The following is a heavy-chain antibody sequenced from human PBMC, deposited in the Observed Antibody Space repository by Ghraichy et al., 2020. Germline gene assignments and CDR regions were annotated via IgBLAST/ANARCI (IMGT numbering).Heavy chain of an antibody. CDR1: GGSISSSSYY. Sequence: SETLSLTCTVSGGSISSSSYYWGWIRQPPGKGLEWIGSIYYSGSTYYNPSLKSRVTIPVDTSKNQFSLKLSSVTAADTAVYYCAGDEYSSSDYFDYWGQGTLVTVSS. CDR3: AGDEYSSSDYFDY. CDR2: IYYSGST. D-gene: IGHD6-6*01. V-gene: IGHV4-39*07. J-gene: IGHJ4*02.